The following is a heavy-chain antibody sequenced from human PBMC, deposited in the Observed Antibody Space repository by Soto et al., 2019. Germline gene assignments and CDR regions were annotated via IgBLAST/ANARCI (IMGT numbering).Heavy chain of an antibody. CDR3: ARELKRGAKAAFDI. CDR2: IIPIFGTA. V-gene: IGHV1-69*01. CDR1: GGTFSSYA. Sequence: VQLVQSGDEVKKPGSSVKVSCKASGGTFSSYAISWVRQAPGQGLEWMGGIIPIFGTANNEQKFQGRVTSTADESTSTAYMELSSLRSEDTAVDYCARELKRGAKAAFDIWVQGTMVTVSS. J-gene: IGHJ3*02. D-gene: IGHD3-10*01.